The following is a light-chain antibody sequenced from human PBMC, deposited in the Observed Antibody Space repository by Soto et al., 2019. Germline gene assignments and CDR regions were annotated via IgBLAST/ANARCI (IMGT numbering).Light chain of an antibody. CDR3: QQYGNSPQT. Sequence: EIVLTQSPATLSLSPGERATLSCRASQSVNSNYVAWYQHKPGQGPRLLFYGATHRATGIPDRISGSGSGTDFTLTIRRLEPEDFAVYYCQQYGNSPQTFGQGTKVEIK. V-gene: IGKV3-20*01. CDR2: GAT. CDR1: QSVNSNY. J-gene: IGKJ1*01.